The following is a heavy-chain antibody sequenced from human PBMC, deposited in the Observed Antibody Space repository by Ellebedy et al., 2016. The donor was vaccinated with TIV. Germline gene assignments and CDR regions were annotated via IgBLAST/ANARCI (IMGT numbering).Heavy chain of an antibody. D-gene: IGHD6-19*01. CDR3: ARARSSGWLHTPDY. Sequence: AASVKVSCKASGYTFTSYFMHWVRQAPGQGLEWMGIINPSVGSTTYAQKLQGRVTMTRDTYTSTVYMELGSLRSEDTSVYYCARARSSGWLHTPDYWGQGTLVTVSS. V-gene: IGHV1-46*04. CDR2: INPSVGST. CDR1: GYTFTSYF. J-gene: IGHJ4*02.